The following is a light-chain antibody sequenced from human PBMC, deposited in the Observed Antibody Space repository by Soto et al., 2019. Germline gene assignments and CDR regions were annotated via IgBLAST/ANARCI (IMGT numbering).Light chain of an antibody. Sequence: EIVLTQSPGTLSLSPGERATLSCRASQSVRSNFLAWYHQKPGQAPRLLIYGASNRATGIPDRFSGSGSGTDFTLTITRLEPEDFAMYYCQRYDSLRTFGQGTKV. CDR3: QRYDSLRT. CDR1: QSVRSNF. J-gene: IGKJ1*01. V-gene: IGKV3-20*01. CDR2: GAS.